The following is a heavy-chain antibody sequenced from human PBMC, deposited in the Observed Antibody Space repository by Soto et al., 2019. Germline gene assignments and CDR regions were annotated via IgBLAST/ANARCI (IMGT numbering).Heavy chain of an antibody. CDR3: MLGSGWKHFDS. CDR2: IYYSGST. D-gene: IGHD3-22*01. Sequence: TSEPLSVTCRVGSDSRTSSTSYQDWIRQPPGKGLEWIGSIYYSGSTYYNPSLKSRVTISVDTSKNQFSLKLSSVTAADTAVYYCMLGSGWKHFDSWGQGTLVTVSS. J-gene: IGHJ4*02. CDR1: SDSRTSSTSY. V-gene: IGHV4-39*01.